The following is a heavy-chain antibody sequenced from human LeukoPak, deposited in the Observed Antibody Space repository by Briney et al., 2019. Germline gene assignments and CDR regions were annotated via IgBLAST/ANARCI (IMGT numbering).Heavy chain of an antibody. CDR1: GGSFSGYY. J-gene: IGHJ5*02. CDR2: INHSGST. V-gene: IGHV4-34*01. Sequence: SETLSLTCAVYGGSFSGYYWSWIRQPPGKGLEWIGEINHSGSTNYNPSLKSRVTISVDTSKNQLSLKVSSVTAADTAIYYCAGDKVNNYFDPWGQGTLVTVSS. D-gene: IGHD4-11*01. CDR3: AGDKVNNYFDP.